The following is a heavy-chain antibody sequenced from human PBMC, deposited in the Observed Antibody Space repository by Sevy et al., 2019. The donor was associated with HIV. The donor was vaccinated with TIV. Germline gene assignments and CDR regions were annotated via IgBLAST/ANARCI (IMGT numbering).Heavy chain of an antibody. J-gene: IGHJ2*01. D-gene: IGHD6-6*01. Sequence: SETLSLTCTVSGGSISSYYWSWIRQPPGKGLEWIGYIYYSGSTNYNPSLKSRVTISVDTSKNQFSLKLGSVTAADTAVYYCARRNREAARPNWYFDLWGRGTLVTVSS. CDR3: ARRNREAARPNWYFDL. CDR2: IYYSGST. CDR1: GGSISSYY. V-gene: IGHV4-59*01.